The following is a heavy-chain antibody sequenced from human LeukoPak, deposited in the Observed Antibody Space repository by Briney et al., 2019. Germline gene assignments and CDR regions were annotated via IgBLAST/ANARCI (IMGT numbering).Heavy chain of an antibody. J-gene: IGHJ4*02. CDR3: ARDADTSNHFSWLDY. CDR2: IWHDGSNE. Sequence: GGSLRLSCAASGFTFSSYAMQWVRQAPGKGLEWVALIWHDGSNEYYADSVKGRFTISRDNSKTTLYLQMNSLRAEDTAVYYCARDADTSNHFSWLDYWGQGTLVTVSS. D-gene: IGHD3-22*01. CDR1: GFTFSSYA. V-gene: IGHV3-33*08.